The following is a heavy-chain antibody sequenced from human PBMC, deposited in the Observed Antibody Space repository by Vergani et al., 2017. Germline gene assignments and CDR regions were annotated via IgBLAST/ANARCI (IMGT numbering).Heavy chain of an antibody. D-gene: IGHD6-25*01. CDR1: GDSINTADY. V-gene: IGHV4-38-2*02. Sequence: QVHLQESGPGLVKPSETMSLTCSVSGDSINTADYWGWIRKPPGKGLEWIGSVYHSGNTSYNPSLQSRVTISVDTSKNPFSLNLNSMTAADTAIYYCAKNSSGGFFDNWGQGALVTVSS. CDR3: AKNSSGGFFDN. CDR2: VYHSGNT. J-gene: IGHJ4*02.